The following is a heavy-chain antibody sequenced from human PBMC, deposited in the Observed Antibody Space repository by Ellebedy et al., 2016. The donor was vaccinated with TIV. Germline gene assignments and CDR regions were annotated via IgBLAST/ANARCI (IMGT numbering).Heavy chain of an antibody. CDR3: ARYYGDYYNYYGMDV. CDR2: IYYSGST. V-gene: IGHV4-39*07. D-gene: IGHD4-17*01. CDR1: GGSISSSSYY. J-gene: IGHJ6*02. Sequence: GSLRLSXTVSGGSISSSSYYWGWIRQPPGKGLEWIGSIYYSGSTYYNPSLKSRVTISVDTSKDQFSLKLSSVTAADTAVYYGARYYGDYYNYYGMDVWGQGTTVTVSS.